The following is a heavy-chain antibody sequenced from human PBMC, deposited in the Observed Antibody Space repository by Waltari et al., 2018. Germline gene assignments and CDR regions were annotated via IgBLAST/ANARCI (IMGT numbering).Heavy chain of an antibody. J-gene: IGHJ6*02. V-gene: IGHV4-34*01. CDR2: INHSGST. D-gene: IGHD3-3*01. CDR3: ARGLDDFSGMDV. Sequence: QVQLQQWGAGLLKPSETLSLTCAVYGGSFSGYYWSWIRQPPGKGLEWIGEINHSGSTNAHPSLKSRVTISVDTSKNQFSLKLSSVTAADTAVYYCARGLDDFSGMDVWGQVTTFTVSS. CDR1: GGSFSGYY.